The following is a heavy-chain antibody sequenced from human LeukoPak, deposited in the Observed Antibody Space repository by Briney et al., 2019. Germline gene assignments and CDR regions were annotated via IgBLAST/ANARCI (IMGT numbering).Heavy chain of an antibody. D-gene: IGHD2-2*01. J-gene: IGHJ6*02. V-gene: IGHV3-48*01. CDR2: ISSSSSTI. Sequence: GGSLRLSCAAPGFTFSSYSMNWVRQAPGKGLEWVSYISSSSSTIYYADSVKGRFTISRDNAKNSLYLQMNSLRAEDTAVYYCARGPAAIVYYYYGVDVWGQGTTVTVSS. CDR1: GFTFSSYS. CDR3: ARGPAAIVYYYYGVDV.